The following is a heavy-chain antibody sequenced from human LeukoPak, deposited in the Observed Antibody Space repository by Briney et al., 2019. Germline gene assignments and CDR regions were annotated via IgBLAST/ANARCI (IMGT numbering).Heavy chain of an antibody. V-gene: IGHV7-4-1*02. CDR2: INTNTGNP. J-gene: IGHJ4*02. CDR1: GYTFTSYA. Sequence: ASVRVSCKASGYTFTSYAMNWVRQAPGQGREWMGWINTNTGNPTYAQGFTGRFVFSLDTSVSTAYLQISSLKAEDTAVYYCARDDYRGYLDYWGQGTLVTVSS. CDR3: ARDDYRGYLDY. D-gene: IGHD4/OR15-4a*01.